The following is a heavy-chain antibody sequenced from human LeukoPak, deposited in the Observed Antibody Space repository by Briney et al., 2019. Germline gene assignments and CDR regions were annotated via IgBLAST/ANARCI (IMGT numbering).Heavy chain of an antibody. J-gene: IGHJ4*02. Sequence: PGGSLRLSCAASGFTFSSYAMHWVRQAPGKGLEWVAVISYDRSNKYYADSVKGRFTISRDNSKNTLYLQMNSLRAEDTAVYYCARASIADDYWGQGTPVTVSS. CDR2: ISYDRSNK. D-gene: IGHD6-6*01. CDR3: ARASIADDY. CDR1: GFTFSSYA. V-gene: IGHV3-30-3*01.